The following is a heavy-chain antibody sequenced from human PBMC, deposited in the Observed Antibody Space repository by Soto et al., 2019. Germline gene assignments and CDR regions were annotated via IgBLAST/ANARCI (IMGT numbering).Heavy chain of an antibody. CDR3: ARGPYDSRGYYGLNYGMDV. D-gene: IGHD3-22*01. CDR1: GLTFSSYG. V-gene: IGHV3-33*01. Sequence: QVQLVESGGGVVQPGMSLRLSCAASGLTFSSYGMHWVRQAPGKGLEWVAVIWYDGSNKYYADSVKGRFTISRDNSKNTLYLQMNSLRAEHTAVYYCARGPYDSRGYYGLNYGMDVWGQGTTVTVSS. CDR2: IWYDGSNK. J-gene: IGHJ6*02.